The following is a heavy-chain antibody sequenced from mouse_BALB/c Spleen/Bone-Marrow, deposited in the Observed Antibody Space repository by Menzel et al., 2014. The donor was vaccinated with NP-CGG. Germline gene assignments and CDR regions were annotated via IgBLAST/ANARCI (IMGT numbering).Heavy chain of an antibody. CDR1: GFNIKDTY. V-gene: IGHV14-3*02. CDR3: TRKYYFDY. J-gene: IGHJ2*01. Sequence: EVKVEESGAELVKPGASVKLSCTSSGFNIKDTYMHWVKQRPEQGLEWIGRIDPANGNTKYDPKFQGKATITADTSSNTAYLQLSSLTSEDTAVYYCTRKYYFDYWGQGTTLTVSS. CDR2: IDPANGNT.